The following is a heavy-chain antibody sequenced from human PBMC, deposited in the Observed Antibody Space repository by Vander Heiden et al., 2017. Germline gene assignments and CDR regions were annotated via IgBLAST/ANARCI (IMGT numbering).Heavy chain of an antibody. Sequence: EVQLVESGGGLVQPEESLRLTCEASGFSVRNDWMSWVRQAPGKGLEWIGRIKRMTDGGTSDYAAPVKGRFSISRDDSKNTVYLQMNSLKTEDTAIYFCATLRDYYDSSGLDKWGQGTLVTVSS. V-gene: IGHV3-15*01. CDR1: GFSVRNDW. CDR2: IKRMTDGGTS. D-gene: IGHD3-22*01. CDR3: ATLRDYYDSSGLDK. J-gene: IGHJ4*02.